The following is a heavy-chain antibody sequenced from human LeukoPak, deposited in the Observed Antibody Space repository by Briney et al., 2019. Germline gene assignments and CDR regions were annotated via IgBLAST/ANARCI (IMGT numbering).Heavy chain of an antibody. CDR3: ARGIRSSSGKTPFDP. CDR1: GGSISSYY. V-gene: IGHV4-4*07. CDR2: IYTSGST. Sequence: TSETLSLTCTVSGGSISSYYWSWIRQPAGKGLEWIGRIYTSGSTNYNPSLKSRVTMSVDTSKNQFSLKLSSVTAADTAVYYCARGIRSSSGKTPFDPWGQGTLVTVSS. D-gene: IGHD6-19*01. J-gene: IGHJ5*02.